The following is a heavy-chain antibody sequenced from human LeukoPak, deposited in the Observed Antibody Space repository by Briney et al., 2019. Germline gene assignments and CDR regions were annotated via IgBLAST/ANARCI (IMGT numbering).Heavy chain of an antibody. CDR1: GGSFSGYY. D-gene: IGHD6-13*01. V-gene: IGHV4-34*01. CDR3: ARGLSRSSSWYTQRDY. Sequence: SETLSLTCAVYGGSFSGYYWSWIRQPPGKGLEWIGEINHSGSTNYNPSLKSRVTISVDTSKNQFSLKLSSVTAADTAVYYCARGLSRSSSWYTQRDYWGQGSLVTVSS. CDR2: INHSGST. J-gene: IGHJ4*02.